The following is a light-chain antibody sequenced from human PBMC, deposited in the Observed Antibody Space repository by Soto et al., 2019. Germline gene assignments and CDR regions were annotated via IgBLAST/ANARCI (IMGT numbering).Light chain of an antibody. Sequence: DIQMTQSPPTLSASVGDKVTLXXRASQSISTWLAWYQQKPGKAPKXLIYDASSLKSGVPSRFSGSGSGTDFTLTISSLQPEDFATYYCQQSYSTLFTFGQGTRLEIK. J-gene: IGKJ5*01. CDR1: QSISTW. CDR2: DAS. CDR3: QQSYSTLFT. V-gene: IGKV1-39*01.